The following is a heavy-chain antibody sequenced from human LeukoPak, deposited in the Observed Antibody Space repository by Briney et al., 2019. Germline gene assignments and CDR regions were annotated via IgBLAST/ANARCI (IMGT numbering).Heavy chain of an antibody. CDR3: ASRSVSSRYGDFDY. CDR2: INTDGSA. CDR1: GFTVSRNY. V-gene: IGHV3-53*01. D-gene: IGHD6-25*01. J-gene: IGHJ4*02. Sequence: GGSLRLSCAAPGFTVSRNYMGWVRQAPGKGLEWVSIINTDGSANYADSVKGRFTISRDNSKNTLYLQMNNLRAEDAAVYYCASRSVSSRYGDFDYWGQETLVTVSS.